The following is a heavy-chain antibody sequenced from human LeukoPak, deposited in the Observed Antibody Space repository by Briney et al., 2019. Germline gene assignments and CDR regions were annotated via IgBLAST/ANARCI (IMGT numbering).Heavy chain of an antibody. CDR2: IYYSRST. J-gene: IGHJ3*02. V-gene: IGHV4-39*07. D-gene: IGHD4-17*01. Sequence: SETLSLTCTVSGGSISSSSYYWGWIRQPPGKGLEWIGSIYYSRSTYYNPSLKSRVTISVDTSKNQFSLKLSSVTAADTAVYYCARGRYGDYVGEDGFDIWGQGTKVTVSS. CDR1: GGSISSSSYY. CDR3: ARGRYGDYVGEDGFDI.